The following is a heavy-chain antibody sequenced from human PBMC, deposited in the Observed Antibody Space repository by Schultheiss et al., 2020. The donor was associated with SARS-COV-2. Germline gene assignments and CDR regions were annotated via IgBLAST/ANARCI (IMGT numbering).Heavy chain of an antibody. CDR1: GFTFSSYA. J-gene: IGHJ6*02. CDR3: AILAAAGFYYYYGMDV. CDR2: ISSNGGST. D-gene: IGHD6-13*01. V-gene: IGHV3-64*04. Sequence: GGSLRLSCSASGFTFSSYAMHWVRQAPGKGLEYVSAISSNGGSTYYADSVKGRFTISRDNSKNTLYLQMNSLRAEDTAVYYCAILAAAGFYYYYGMDVWGQGTTVTVSS.